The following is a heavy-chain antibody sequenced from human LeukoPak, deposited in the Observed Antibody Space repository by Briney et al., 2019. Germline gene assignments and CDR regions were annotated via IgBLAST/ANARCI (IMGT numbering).Heavy chain of an antibody. Sequence: GGYLRLSCATSGFTFSNYGMHWVRQAPGKGLEWVAVISSDGNNKNYVDSVKGRFTFSRDNSKNTLYLQMNSLRAEDTAVYYCAKGNDIGGYYYPHFDYWGQGTLVTVSS. CDR1: GFTFSNYG. D-gene: IGHD3-22*01. V-gene: IGHV3-30*18. CDR2: ISSDGNNK. CDR3: AKGNDIGGYYYPHFDY. J-gene: IGHJ4*02.